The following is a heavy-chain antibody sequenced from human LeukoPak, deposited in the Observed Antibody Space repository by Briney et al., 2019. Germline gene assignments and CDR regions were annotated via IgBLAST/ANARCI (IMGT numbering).Heavy chain of an antibody. CDR3: ARGHSYGYSSWFDP. D-gene: IGHD5-18*01. Sequence: ASVKVSCKASGYTFIDYYIHWVLQAPGQGLEWMGRINPNSGGTNYAQKFQGNVTMTRDTSISTAYMELSRLRSDDTAVYYCARGHSYGYSSWFDPWGQGSLVTVSS. V-gene: IGHV1-2*06. CDR1: GYTFIDYY. J-gene: IGHJ5*02. CDR2: INPNSGGT.